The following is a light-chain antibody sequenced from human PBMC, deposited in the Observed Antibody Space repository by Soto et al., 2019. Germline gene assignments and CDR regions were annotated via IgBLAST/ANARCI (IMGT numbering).Light chain of an antibody. V-gene: IGLV3-25*02. CDR1: TLPRQY. Sequence: SSELTQPPSVSVSPGQTARITCSGDTLPRQYPYWYQQKPGQAPVLIINKNSERPSGIPERFSGSTSGTTVTLTISGVQAEDEADYYCQSADSSGAYVFGPGTKVTVL. CDR3: QSADSSGAYV. J-gene: IGLJ1*01. CDR2: KNS.